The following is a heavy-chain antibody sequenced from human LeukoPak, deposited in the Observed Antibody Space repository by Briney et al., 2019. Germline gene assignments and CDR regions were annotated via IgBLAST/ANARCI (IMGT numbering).Heavy chain of an antibody. Sequence: SETLSLTCTVSGGSISSYYWSWIRQPPGKGLEWIGYIYYSGSTNYNPSLKSRVTIPVDTSKNQFSLKLSSVTAADTAVYYCAREVPGIAAAEWAFDIWGQGTMVTVSS. CDR1: GGSISSYY. J-gene: IGHJ3*02. V-gene: IGHV4-59*01. CDR2: IYYSGST. CDR3: AREVPGIAAAEWAFDI. D-gene: IGHD6-13*01.